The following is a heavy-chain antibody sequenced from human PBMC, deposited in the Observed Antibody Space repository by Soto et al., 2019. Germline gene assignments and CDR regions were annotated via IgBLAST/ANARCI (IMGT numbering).Heavy chain of an antibody. CDR1: GFTFSSYG. Sequence: QVQLVESGGGVVQPGRSLRLSCAASGFTFSSYGMHWVRQAPGKGLEWVAVISYDGSNKYYADSVKGRFTISRDNSKNTLYLQMNSLRAEDTAVYYCALAFGVVIPNYYGMDVWGQGTTVTVSS. CDR2: ISYDGSNK. V-gene: IGHV3-30*03. D-gene: IGHD3-3*01. CDR3: ALAFGVVIPNYYGMDV. J-gene: IGHJ6*02.